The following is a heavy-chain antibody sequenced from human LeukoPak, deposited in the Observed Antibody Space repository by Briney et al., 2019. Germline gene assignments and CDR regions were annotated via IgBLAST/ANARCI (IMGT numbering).Heavy chain of an antibody. V-gene: IGHV3-23*01. J-gene: IGHJ4*02. CDR1: GFTFSLYA. Sequence: PGGSLRLSCAASGFTFSLYAMNWVRQAPGKGLEWVSAISGSGGDTYYADSVKGRFTISRDNSKNTLYLQMNSLRAEDTAVYYCAKDQNYDFWSGYHSYYFDYWGQGTLVTVSS. CDR3: AKDQNYDFWSGYHSYYFDY. CDR2: ISGSGGDT. D-gene: IGHD3-3*01.